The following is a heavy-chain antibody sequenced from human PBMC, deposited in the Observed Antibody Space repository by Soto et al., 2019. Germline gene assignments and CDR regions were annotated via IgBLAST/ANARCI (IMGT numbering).Heavy chain of an antibody. CDR1: GFTFSTFS. J-gene: IGHJ4*02. D-gene: IGHD6-19*01. V-gene: IGHV3-48*02. CDR2: ISGGGRPI. CDR3: ARDLGWAFDS. Sequence: EVQLVESGGGSVQPGGSLRLSCAASGFTFSTFSMNCVRQAPGRGLEWISYISGGGRPISYADSVKGRFTISRDNAKNSLYLQMDSLKDEDTAVYYCARDLGWAFDSWGQGTLVTVSS.